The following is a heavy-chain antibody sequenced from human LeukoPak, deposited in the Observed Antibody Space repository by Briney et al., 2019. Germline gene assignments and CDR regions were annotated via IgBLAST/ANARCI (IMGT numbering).Heavy chain of an antibody. V-gene: IGHV4-34*01. CDR2: INHSGST. CDR3: ARGRGLLGRNWFDP. Sequence: TASETLSLTCAVYGGSFSGYYWSWVRQPPGKGVEWVGEINHSGSTNYNPSLKSRVTISVDTSKNQFSLKLSPVTAADTAVYYCARGRGLLGRNWFDPWGQGTLVTVSS. D-gene: IGHD3-22*01. J-gene: IGHJ5*02. CDR1: GGSFSGYY.